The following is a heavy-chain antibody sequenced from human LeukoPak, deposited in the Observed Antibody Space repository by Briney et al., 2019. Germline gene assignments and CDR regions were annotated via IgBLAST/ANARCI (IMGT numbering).Heavy chain of an antibody. CDR2: INRSSSYI. Sequence: GETLRLSCAASGFTFSSYSMNWVRQAPGKGLEWVSSINRSSSYIYYADSVKGRFTISRDNAKNSLYLQMNSLRAEDTAVYYCARALPSPLYSGSYADAFDIWGQGTMVTVPS. CDR3: ARALPSPLYSGSYADAFDI. V-gene: IGHV3-21*01. J-gene: IGHJ3*02. CDR1: GFTFSSYS. D-gene: IGHD1-26*01.